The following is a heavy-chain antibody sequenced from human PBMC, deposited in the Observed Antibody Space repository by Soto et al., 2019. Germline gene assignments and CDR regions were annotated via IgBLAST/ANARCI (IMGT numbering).Heavy chain of an antibody. Sequence: EVQLLESGGGLVQPGGSLRLSCAASGFTFSSYAMSWVRQAPGKGLEWVSAISGSGGSTYYADSVKGRFTISRDNSKNTLYLQMNSLRAEDTAVYYCAKQIYGDDNSAYYYYYMDVWGKGTTVTVSS. V-gene: IGHV3-23*01. D-gene: IGHD4-17*01. CDR2: ISGSGGST. CDR3: AKQIYGDDNSAYYYYYMDV. CDR1: GFTFSSYA. J-gene: IGHJ6*03.